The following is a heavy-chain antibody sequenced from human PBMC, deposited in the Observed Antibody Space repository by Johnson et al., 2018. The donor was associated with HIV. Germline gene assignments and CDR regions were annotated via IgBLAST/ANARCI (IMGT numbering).Heavy chain of an antibody. CDR3: AKDVLQFRRGAFDI. CDR1: GLTFSSYG. CDR2: IRYDGSNK. V-gene: IGHV3-30*02. J-gene: IGHJ3*02. D-gene: IGHD3-3*01. Sequence: QVQLVESGGGVVQPGGSLRLSCGASGLTFSSYGMHWVRQAPGKGLEWVAFIRYDGSNKYYADSVTGRFTISRDNSKNTLYLQMNSLRAEDTAVYYCAKDVLQFRRGAFDIWGQGTMVTVSS.